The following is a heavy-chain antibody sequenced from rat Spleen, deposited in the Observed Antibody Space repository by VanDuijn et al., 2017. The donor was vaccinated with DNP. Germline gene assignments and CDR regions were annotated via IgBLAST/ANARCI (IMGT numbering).Heavy chain of an antibody. D-gene: IGHD3-1*01. J-gene: IGHJ3*01. V-gene: IGHV5-58*01. CDR2: ISADGSST. CDR3: VRRGGKGLFSK. Sequence: EVQLVETGGGLVQPGRSLKLSCVASGFTLSNYWMFWIRQAPGKGLEWVASISADGSSTSYTDSVKGRFTISRDNAKSTLDLQMDSLRSEDTATYYCVRRGGKGLFSKWGQGTLVTVSS. CDR1: GFTLSNYW.